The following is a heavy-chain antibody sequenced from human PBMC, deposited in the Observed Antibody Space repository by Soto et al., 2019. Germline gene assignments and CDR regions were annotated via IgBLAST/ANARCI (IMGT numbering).Heavy chain of an antibody. CDR1: GGSFSGYY. CDR2: INHSGST. CDR3: ARERRGRYGSGSYPDY. D-gene: IGHD3-10*01. Sequence: TSETLSLTCAVYGGSFSGYYWSWIRQPPGKGLEWIGEINHSGSTNYNPSLKSRVTISVDTSKNQFSLKLSSVTAADTAVYYCARERRGRYGSGSYPDYWGQGTLVTVSS. J-gene: IGHJ4*02. V-gene: IGHV4-34*01.